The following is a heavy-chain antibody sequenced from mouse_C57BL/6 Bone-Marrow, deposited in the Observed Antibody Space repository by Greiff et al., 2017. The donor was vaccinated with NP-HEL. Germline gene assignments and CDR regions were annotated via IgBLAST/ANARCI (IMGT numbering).Heavy chain of an antibody. J-gene: IGHJ2*01. D-gene: IGHD2-2*01. CDR3: ARGVTTKVYFDY. CDR1: GYTFTDYY. Sequence: QVHVKQSGAELVRPGASVKLSCKASGYTFTDYYINWVKQRPGQGLEWIARIYPGSGNTYYNEKFKGKATLTAEKSSSTAYMQLSSLTSEDSAVYFCARGVTTKVYFDYWGQGTTLTVSS. CDR2: IYPGSGNT. V-gene: IGHV1-76*01.